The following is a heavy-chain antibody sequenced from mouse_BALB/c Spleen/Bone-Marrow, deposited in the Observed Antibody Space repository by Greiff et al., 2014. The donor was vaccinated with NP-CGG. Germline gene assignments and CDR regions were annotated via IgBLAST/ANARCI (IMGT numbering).Heavy chain of an antibody. CDR3: ARDDYDGYFDY. Sequence: QVQLKESGPGLVASSQSLSITCTVSGFSLTRYGVHWVRQPPGKGLEWLGVIWAGGYINYNSALMSRLSISKDNSKSQVFLKMNSLQTDDTAMYFCARDDYDGYFDYWGQGTTLTVSS. CDR2: IWAGGYI. D-gene: IGHD2-4*01. V-gene: IGHV2-9*02. J-gene: IGHJ2*01. CDR1: GFSLTRYG.